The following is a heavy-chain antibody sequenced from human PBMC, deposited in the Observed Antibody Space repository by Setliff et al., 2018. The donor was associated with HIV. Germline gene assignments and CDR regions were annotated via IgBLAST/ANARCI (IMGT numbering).Heavy chain of an antibody. D-gene: IGHD1-26*01. CDR1: GGSITGYY. CDR3: ARHRDGGTYPLGY. Sequence: SETLSLTCTVSGGSITGYYWSWIRQPPGKGLEWIGWIYYSGNTRYNPSLKSRVTISLDTSKNRFSLQLTSVTAADTAVYYCARHRDGGTYPLGYWGQGTLVTVSS. V-gene: IGHV4-59*08. CDR2: IYYSGNT. J-gene: IGHJ4*02.